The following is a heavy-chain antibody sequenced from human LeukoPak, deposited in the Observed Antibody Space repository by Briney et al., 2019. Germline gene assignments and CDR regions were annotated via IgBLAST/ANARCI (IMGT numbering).Heavy chain of an antibody. V-gene: IGHV3-23*01. J-gene: IGHJ4*02. Sequence: GGPLRLSCAASGFTFRNYAMSWVRQAPGKGLEWVSVISGPGDGTFYADSVKGRFTISRDNSKNTLHLQMDSLRPEDAALYYCAKDRAPGDYASFGNWGQGALVTVSS. D-gene: IGHD4-17*01. CDR1: GFTFRNYA. CDR3: AKDRAPGDYASFGN. CDR2: ISGPGDGT.